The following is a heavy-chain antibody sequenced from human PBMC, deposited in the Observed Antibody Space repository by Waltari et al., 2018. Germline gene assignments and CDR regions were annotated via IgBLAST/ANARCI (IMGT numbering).Heavy chain of an antibody. D-gene: IGHD6-13*01. CDR1: GGSISSHY. CDR3: ARVKRIAAAAFDY. CDR2: IYYSGST. J-gene: IGHJ4*02. Sequence: QVQLQESGPGLVKPSATLSLTCTVSGGSISSHYWSWIRQPPGKGLEWIGYIYYSGSTNYNPSLKSRVTISVDTSKNQFSLKLSSVTAADTAVYYCARVKRIAAAAFDYWGQGTLVTVSS. V-gene: IGHV4-59*11.